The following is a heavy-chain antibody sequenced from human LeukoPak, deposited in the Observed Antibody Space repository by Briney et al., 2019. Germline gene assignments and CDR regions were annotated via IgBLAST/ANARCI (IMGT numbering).Heavy chain of an antibody. Sequence: PGGSLRLSCAASGFTFSSYAMHWVRQAPGKGLEWVAVISYDGSNKYYADSVKGRFTISRDNSKNTLYLQMNSLRAEDTAVYYCARTLPIGYSSGWYAFDYWDQGTLVTVSS. D-gene: IGHD6-19*01. CDR3: ARTLPIGYSSGWYAFDY. V-gene: IGHV3-30-3*01. CDR2: ISYDGSNK. CDR1: GFTFSSYA. J-gene: IGHJ4*02.